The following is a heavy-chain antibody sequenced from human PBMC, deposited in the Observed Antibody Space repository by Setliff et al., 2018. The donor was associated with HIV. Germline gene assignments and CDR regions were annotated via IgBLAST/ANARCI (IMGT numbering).Heavy chain of an antibody. J-gene: IGHJ3*02. CDR3: ARDSLPYYYGSGTDSFDI. Sequence: ASGYTFTSYAINWVRQAPGQSLEWMAWINGGNGDTKYSQKFQGRVTVTGDTSAITAYMELSDLRSEDTAVYYCARDSLPYYYGSGTDSFDIWGQGTMVTVSS. CDR2: INGGNGDT. D-gene: IGHD3-10*01. CDR1: GYTFTSYA. V-gene: IGHV1-3*01.